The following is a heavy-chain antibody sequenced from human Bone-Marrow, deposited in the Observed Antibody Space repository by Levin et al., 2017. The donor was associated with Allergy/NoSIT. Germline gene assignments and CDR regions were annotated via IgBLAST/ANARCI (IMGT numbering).Heavy chain of an antibody. Sequence: LAGGSLRLSCVASKFTFSNYGMHWVRQAPGKGLEWVASISYDGNFDYYADSVKGRFTISRDNSKNTLYLQVNSVTTEDTAVFYCAKDTGNYYDTTGHIDYWGQGTPVIVSS. V-gene: IGHV3-30*18. CDR3: AKDTGNYYDTTGHIDY. J-gene: IGHJ4*02. D-gene: IGHD3-16*01. CDR1: KFTFSNYG. CDR2: ISYDGNFD.